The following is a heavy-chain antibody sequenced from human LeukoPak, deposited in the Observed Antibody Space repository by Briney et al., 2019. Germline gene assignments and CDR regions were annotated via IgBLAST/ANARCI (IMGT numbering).Heavy chain of an antibody. Sequence: SETLSLTCTVSGVSISIGYYYWSWIRQPAGKGLEWIGRIHTSGSTNYNPSLKSRVTISVDTSKNQFSLKLSSVTAADTAVYYCARGLYPHISEGSDYWGQGTLVTVSS. CDR1: GVSISIGYYY. V-gene: IGHV4-61*02. CDR2: IHTSGST. CDR3: ARGLYPHISEGSDY. D-gene: IGHD6-19*01. J-gene: IGHJ4*02.